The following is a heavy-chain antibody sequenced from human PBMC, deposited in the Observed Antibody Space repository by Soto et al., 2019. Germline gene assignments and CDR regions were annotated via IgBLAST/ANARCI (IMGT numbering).Heavy chain of an antibody. V-gene: IGHV3-53*02. CDR1: GFTVSSNY. Sequence: EVQLVETGGGLIQPGGSLRLSCAASGFTVSSNYMSWVRQAPGKGLEWVSVIYSGGSTYYADSVRGRFTISRDNSKNTLYRQMKSLRAEDTAVYYCARDPPAQRHCMDVWGQGTTVTVSS. J-gene: IGHJ6*02. CDR3: ARDPPAQRHCMDV. CDR2: IYSGGST.